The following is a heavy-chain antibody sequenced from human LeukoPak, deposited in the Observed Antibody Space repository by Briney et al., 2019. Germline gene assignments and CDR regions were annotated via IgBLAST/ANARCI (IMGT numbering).Heavy chain of an antibody. CDR1: GGSISSSSYY. CDR2: IYYSGST. D-gene: IGHD3-10*01. V-gene: IGHV4-39*02. Sequence: SETLSLTCTVSGGSISSSSYYWGWIRQPPGKGLEWIGSIYYSGSTYYNPSLKSRVTISVDTSKNQFSLKLSSVTAADTAVYYCARDSHGEGLYYMDVWGKGTTVTISS. CDR3: ARDSHGEGLYYMDV. J-gene: IGHJ6*03.